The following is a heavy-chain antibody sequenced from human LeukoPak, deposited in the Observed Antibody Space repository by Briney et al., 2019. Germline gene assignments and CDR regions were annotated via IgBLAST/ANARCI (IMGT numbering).Heavy chain of an antibody. J-gene: IGHJ4*02. CDR3: ARRSTLYSSGWFYFDY. D-gene: IGHD6-19*01. Sequence: SVKVSCKASGGTFSTYTISWVRQAPGQGLEWMGGIIPMFGTPKYAQKFQGRVTITTDESTTTAYLELSSLRSEDTAVYYCARRSTLYSSGWFYFDYWGQGTLVTVSS. CDR2: IIPMFGTP. V-gene: IGHV1-69*05. CDR1: GGTFSTYT.